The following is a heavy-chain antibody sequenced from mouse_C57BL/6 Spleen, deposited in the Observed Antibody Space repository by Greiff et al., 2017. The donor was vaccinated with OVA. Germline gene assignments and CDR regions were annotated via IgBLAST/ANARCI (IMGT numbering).Heavy chain of an antibody. V-gene: IGHV1-50*01. D-gene: IGHD1-1*01. J-gene: IGHJ1*03. Sequence: VQLQQPGAELVKPGASVKLSCKASGYTFTSYWMQWVKQRPGQGLEWIGEIDPSDSYTNYNQKFKGKATLTVDTSSSTAYMQLSSLTSEDSAVYYCARGNSVRSYFDVWGTGTTVTVSS. CDR2: IDPSDSYT. CDR1: GYTFTSYW. CDR3: ARGNSVRSYFDV.